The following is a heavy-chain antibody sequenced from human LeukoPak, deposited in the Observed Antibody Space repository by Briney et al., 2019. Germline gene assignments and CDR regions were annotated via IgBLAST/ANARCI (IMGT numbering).Heavy chain of an antibody. J-gene: IGHJ4*02. CDR2: INPNSGGT. CDR1: GYTFTGYY. D-gene: IGHD1-26*01. V-gene: IGHV1-2*02. Sequence: GASVEVSCKASGYTFTGYYMHWVRQAPGQGLEWMGWINPNSGGTNSAQNFQGRVTMTRDTSISTAYMELSRLRSDDTAVYYCARDGLESGSYFPVDYWGQGTLVTVSS. CDR3: ARDGLESGSYFPVDY.